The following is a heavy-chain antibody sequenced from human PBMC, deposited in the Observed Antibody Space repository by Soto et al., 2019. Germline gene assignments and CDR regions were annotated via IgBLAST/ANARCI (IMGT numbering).Heavy chain of an antibody. CDR3: ARERGYSGYDKYYYYGMDV. J-gene: IGHJ6*02. Sequence: GGSVRLSCAASGFTVSSNYMSWVRQAPGKGLEWVSVIYSGGSTYYADSVKGRFTIARDNSKNTLYLQMNSLRAEDTAVYYCARERGYSGYDKYYYYGMDVWGQGTTVTVSS. CDR2: IYSGGST. D-gene: IGHD5-12*01. V-gene: IGHV3-66*01. CDR1: GFTVSSNY.